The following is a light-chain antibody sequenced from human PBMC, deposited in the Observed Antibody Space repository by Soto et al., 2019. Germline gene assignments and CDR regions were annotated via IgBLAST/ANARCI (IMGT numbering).Light chain of an antibody. V-gene: IGLV1-40*01. CDR2: GAT. J-gene: IGLJ2*01. Sequence: QLVLTQPPSVSGAPGQRVTISCTGSSSNIGAGYDVHWYQQLPGTAPKLLIYGATNRPSGVPDRFSGSKSGTAASLAITGLQAEDEADYYCQSYDTSLSGSLFGGGTKLTVL. CDR1: SSNIGAGYD. CDR3: QSYDTSLSGSL.